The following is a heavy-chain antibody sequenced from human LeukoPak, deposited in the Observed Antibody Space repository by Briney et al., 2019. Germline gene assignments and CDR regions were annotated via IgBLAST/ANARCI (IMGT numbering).Heavy chain of an antibody. D-gene: IGHD6-19*01. CDR3: ARESRGWYSSYFDY. CDR2: IYSGGST. CDR1: GFTFSSHW. Sequence: GGSLRLSCAASGFTFSSHWMTWVRQAPGKGLEWVSVIYSGGSTYYADSVKGRFTISRDNSKNTLYLQMNSLRAEDTAVYYCARESRGWYSSYFDYWGQGTLVTVSS. V-gene: IGHV3-53*01. J-gene: IGHJ4*02.